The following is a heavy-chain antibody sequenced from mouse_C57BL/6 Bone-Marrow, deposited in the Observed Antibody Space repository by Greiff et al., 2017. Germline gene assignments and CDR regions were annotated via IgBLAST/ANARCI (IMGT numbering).Heavy chain of an antibody. CDR3: TTWWWPWFAY. V-gene: IGHV14-4*01. D-gene: IGHD1-1*02. Sequence: VQLQQPGAELVRPGASVKLSCTASGFNIKDDYMHWVKQRPEQGLEWIGWIDPENGDTEYASKFQGKATITADTSSNTAYLQLSSLTSEDTAVYYCTTWWWPWFAYWGQGTLVTVSA. CDR2: IDPENGDT. CDR1: GFNIKDDY. J-gene: IGHJ3*01.